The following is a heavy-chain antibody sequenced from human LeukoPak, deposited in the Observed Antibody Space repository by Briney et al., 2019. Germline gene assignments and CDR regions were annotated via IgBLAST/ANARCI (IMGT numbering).Heavy chain of an antibody. V-gene: IGHV3-7*01. Sequence: PGGSLRLSCAASGFTFSSYWMSWVRQAPGKGLEWVANIKQDGSEKYYVDSVKGRFTISRDNAKNSLYLQMNSLRAEDTAVYYCARDLGYDYVWGSYRPDQYYGMDVWGQGTTVTVSS. D-gene: IGHD3-16*02. CDR3: ARDLGYDYVWGSYRPDQYYGMDV. J-gene: IGHJ6*02. CDR2: IKQDGSEK. CDR1: GFTFSSYW.